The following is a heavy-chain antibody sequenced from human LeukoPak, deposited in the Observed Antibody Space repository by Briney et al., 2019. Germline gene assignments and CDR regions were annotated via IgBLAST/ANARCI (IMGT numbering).Heavy chain of an antibody. J-gene: IGHJ4*02. CDR3: ARRDGNEFAY. Sequence: GESLKISCQGSGYSFSNYWIAWVRQMPGKGPEWMAIIYPGDSESRYSPSFQGHVTISADKSITTAYLHWNSLEASDSAIYYCARRDGNEFAYWGQGTLDTVSS. CDR1: GYSFSNYW. V-gene: IGHV5-51*01. CDR2: IYPGDSES.